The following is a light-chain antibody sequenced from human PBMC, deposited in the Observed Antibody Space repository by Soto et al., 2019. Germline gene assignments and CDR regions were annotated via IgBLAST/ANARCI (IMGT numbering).Light chain of an antibody. J-gene: IGKJ3*01. Sequence: EIVLTQSPATLSLSPGERATLSCRASQSVNNYLAWYQQRPGQAPRLLIYDASNRATGIPARFSGSGSATDFTLTISSLEPEDFAVYYCQHRNNRPFSFGPGTKVDIK. CDR1: QSVNNY. V-gene: IGKV3-11*01. CDR2: DAS. CDR3: QHRNNRPFS.